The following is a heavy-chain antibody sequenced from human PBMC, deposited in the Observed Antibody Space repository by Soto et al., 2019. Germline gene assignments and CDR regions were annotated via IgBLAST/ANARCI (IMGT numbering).Heavy chain of an antibody. J-gene: IGHJ4*02. V-gene: IGHV1-8*01. CDR3: ATDTPSILTGYPTTPLGY. CDR1: GYTFTSYD. Sequence: ASVKVSCKASGYTFTSYDINWVRQATGQGLEWTGWMNPNSGNTGYAQKFQGRVTMTRNTSINTAYMELSSLRSEDTAVYYCATDTPSILTGYPTTPLGYWGQGTLVTVSS. CDR2: MNPNSGNT. D-gene: IGHD3-9*01.